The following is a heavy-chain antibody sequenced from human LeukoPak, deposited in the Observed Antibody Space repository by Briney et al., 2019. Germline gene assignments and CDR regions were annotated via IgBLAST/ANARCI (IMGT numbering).Heavy chain of an antibody. CDR1: GGSISSGDYY. CDR2: IYHSGST. D-gene: IGHD3-10*01. J-gene: IGHJ3*02. V-gene: IGHV4-30-4*02. Sequence: SETLSLTCTVSGGSISSGDYYWSWIRQPPGKGLEWIGYIYHSGSTFYNPSLKSRLTISVDTSKNQFSLKLSSVTAADTAVYYCAKEYYYGSGSYSNDAFDIWGQGTMVTVSS. CDR3: AKEYYYGSGSYSNDAFDI.